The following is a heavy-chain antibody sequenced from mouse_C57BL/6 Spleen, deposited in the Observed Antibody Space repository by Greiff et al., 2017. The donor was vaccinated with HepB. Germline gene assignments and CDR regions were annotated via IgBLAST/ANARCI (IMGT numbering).Heavy chain of an antibody. D-gene: IGHD2-12*01. CDR1: GYTFTNYW. J-gene: IGHJ4*01. V-gene: IGHV1-63*01. CDR2: IYPGGGYT. Sequence: VKLQESGAELVRPGTSVKMSCKASGYTFTNYWIGWAKQRPGHGLEWIGDIYPGGGYTNYNEKFKGKATLTADKSSSTAYMQFSSLTSEDSAIYYCARGSYDYAMDYWGQGTSVTVSS. CDR3: ARGSYDYAMDY.